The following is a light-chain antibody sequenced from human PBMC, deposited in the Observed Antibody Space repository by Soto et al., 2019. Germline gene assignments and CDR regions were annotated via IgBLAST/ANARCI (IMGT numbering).Light chain of an antibody. Sequence: QPPLSEPQEEKSTPFGAARQTIYSIVAWYQKTPGQAPRLLIYRASTRATGAPARCSGSGAGTEFTLTISVLQSEDFALYYYHQYQNLWTFGQGTKVDIK. V-gene: IGKV3-15*01. CDR1: QTIYSI. CDR3: HQYQNLWT. J-gene: IGKJ1*01. CDR2: RAS.